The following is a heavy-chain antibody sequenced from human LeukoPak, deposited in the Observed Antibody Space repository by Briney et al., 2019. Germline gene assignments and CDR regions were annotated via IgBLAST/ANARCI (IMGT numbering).Heavy chain of an antibody. J-gene: IGHJ5*02. V-gene: IGHV3-13*01. Sequence: GGSLRLSCAASGFTFRTYDFPWVRQVKGKGLEWVSGIGTRGDTYYAGSVKGRVTMSRENAKNSLYLQMNSLGAEDTAVYYCATSLNYYDSSGPVPGWFDPWGQGTLVTVSS. D-gene: IGHD3-22*01. CDR2: IGTRGDT. CDR3: ATSLNYYDSSGPVPGWFDP. CDR1: GFTFRTYD.